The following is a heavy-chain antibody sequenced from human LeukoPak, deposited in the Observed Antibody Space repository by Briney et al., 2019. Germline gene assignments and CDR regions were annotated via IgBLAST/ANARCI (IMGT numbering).Heavy chain of an antibody. V-gene: IGHV3-30*04. CDR2: ISYDGSNK. D-gene: IGHD4-17*01. CDR1: GFTFSSYA. J-gene: IGHJ4*02. CDR3: ASLLTVTTGY. Sequence: PGRSLRLSCAASGFTFSSYAMHWVRQAPGKGLDWVAVISYDGSNKYYADSVNGLFTISRDNSKNTLYLQMNSLTAEDTAVYYCASLLTVTTGYWGQGTLVTVSS.